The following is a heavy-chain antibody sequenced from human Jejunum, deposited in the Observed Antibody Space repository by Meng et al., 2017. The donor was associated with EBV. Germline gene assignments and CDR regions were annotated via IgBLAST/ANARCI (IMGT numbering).Heavy chain of an antibody. J-gene: IGHJ4*02. V-gene: IGHV3-72*01. D-gene: IGHD3-10*01. CDR2: IKNKADGYTT. CDR3: ADVTVTSGSDF. Sequence: VYLVGSGGALVQPGGSLRLSCAASGFTFIYHYMDWVRQAPGKGLEWVGRIKNKADGYTTIYAASVKGRFTVSRDDSKSSLYLQMNSLKAEDTAVYYCADVTVTSGSDFWGQGTLVTVSS. CDR1: GFTFIYHY.